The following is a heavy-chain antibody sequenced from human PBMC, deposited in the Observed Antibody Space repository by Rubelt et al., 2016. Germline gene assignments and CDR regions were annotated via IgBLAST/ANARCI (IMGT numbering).Heavy chain of an antibody. D-gene: IGHD2-2*01. CDR1: GYTFTSYD. CDR2: IIPILGIA. J-gene: IGHJ5*02. CDR3: ARVSYCSSTSCYQGGWFDP. V-gene: IGHV1-69*09. Sequence: QVQLVQSGAEVKKPGASVKVSCKASGYTFTSYDINWVRQATGQGLEWMGRIIPILGIANYAQKFQGRVTITADKSTSTAYMGLSSLRSEDTAVYYCARVSYCSSTSCYQGGWFDPWGQGTLVTVSS.